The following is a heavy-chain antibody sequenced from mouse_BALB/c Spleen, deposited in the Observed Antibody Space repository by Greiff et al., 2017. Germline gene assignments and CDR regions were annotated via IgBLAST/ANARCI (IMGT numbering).Heavy chain of an antibody. CDR1: GYNFTSYW. Sequence: QVHVKQSGAELVKPGTSVKLSCKASGYNFTSYWINWVKLRPGQGLEWIGDIYPGSGSTNYNEKFKSKATLTVDTSSSTAYMQLSSLASEDSALCYCARGDFDYWGQGTTLTVSS. J-gene: IGHJ2*01. V-gene: IGHV1-55*01. CDR2: IYPGSGST. CDR3: ARGDFDY.